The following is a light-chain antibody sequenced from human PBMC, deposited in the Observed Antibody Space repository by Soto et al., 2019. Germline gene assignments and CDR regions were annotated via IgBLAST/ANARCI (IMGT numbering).Light chain of an antibody. CDR2: SAS. V-gene: IGKV3-15*01. CDR1: QRVSTN. Sequence: EIVMTQSPATLSVSPGERATLSCRASQRVSTNLAWYQQKPGQAPRLLIYSASTRATGIQGRFSGSGTETEFTLTISSLQSEDFAVYYCQQYSDWPPTYTFGQGTKLEIK. CDR3: QQYSDWPPTYT. J-gene: IGKJ2*01.